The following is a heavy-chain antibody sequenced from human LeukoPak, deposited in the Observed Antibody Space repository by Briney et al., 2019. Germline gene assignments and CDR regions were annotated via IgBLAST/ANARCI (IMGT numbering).Heavy chain of an antibody. CDR3: ARDGGYLHYYYYGMDV. CDR1: GYTFTSYA. CDR2: INTNTGNP. J-gene: IGHJ6*02. Sequence: GASVKVSCKASGYTFTSYAMIWVRQAPGQGLEWMGWINTNTGNPTYAQGFTGRFVFSLDTSVSTAYLQISSLKAEDTAVYYCARDGGYLHYYYYGMDVWGQGTTVTVSS. V-gene: IGHV7-4-1*02. D-gene: IGHD3-16*01.